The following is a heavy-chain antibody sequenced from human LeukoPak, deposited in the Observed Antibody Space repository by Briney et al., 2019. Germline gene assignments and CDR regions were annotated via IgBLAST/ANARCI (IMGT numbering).Heavy chain of an antibody. Sequence: GRSLRPSCAASGFTFTDHAMDWVRQAPGKGLEWVSGITWNSGNIVYADSVKGRFTISRDNAKNSLYLQMNSLRAEDMALYYCAKDWGNGYSYGGLDYWGQGTLVTVSS. V-gene: IGHV3-9*03. J-gene: IGHJ4*02. CDR2: ITWNSGNI. D-gene: IGHD5-18*01. CDR3: AKDWGNGYSYGGLDY. CDR1: GFTFTDHA.